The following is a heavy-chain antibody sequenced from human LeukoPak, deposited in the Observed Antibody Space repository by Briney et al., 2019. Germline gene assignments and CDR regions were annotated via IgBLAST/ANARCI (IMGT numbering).Heavy chain of an antibody. J-gene: IGHJ4*02. D-gene: IGHD2-2*01. CDR1: GYTFTTYS. CDR2: ISAYNGNT. Sequence: ASVKVSCKASGYTFTTYSINWVRQAPGQGLEWMGWISAYNGNTKYAQKLQGRVTMTTDTSTSTAYMGLRSLRSDDTAVYYCARDRVVVPAAFDYWGQGTLVTVSS. V-gene: IGHV1-18*01. CDR3: ARDRVVVPAAFDY.